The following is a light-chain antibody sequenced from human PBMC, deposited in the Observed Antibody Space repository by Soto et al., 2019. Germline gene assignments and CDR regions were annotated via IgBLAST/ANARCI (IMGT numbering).Light chain of an antibody. J-gene: IGKJ2*01. V-gene: IGKV2-24*01. Sequence: DIVMTQTPLSSPVTLGQPASISCRSSQSLAHSDGNTYLSWLQQRPGQPPRLLIYQISNRFSGVPDRFSGSGAATDFTLKISRVEAEDVGVYYCMQVTQFPYTIGQGT. CDR3: MQVTQFPYT. CDR1: QSLAHSDGNTY. CDR2: QIS.